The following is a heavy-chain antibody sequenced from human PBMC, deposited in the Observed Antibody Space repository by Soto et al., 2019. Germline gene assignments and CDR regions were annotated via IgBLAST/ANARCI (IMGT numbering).Heavy chain of an antibody. V-gene: IGHV3-66*01. Sequence: PGGSLRLSCAASGFTVSSNYMNWVRQAPGKGLEWVSVIYSGGSTYYADSVKGRFTISRDNSKNTLYLQMNSLRAEDTAVYYCARGLYSGWHYFDYWGQGTLVTVSS. CDR3: ARGLYSGWHYFDY. J-gene: IGHJ4*02. CDR2: IYSGGST. D-gene: IGHD5-12*01. CDR1: GFTVSSNY.